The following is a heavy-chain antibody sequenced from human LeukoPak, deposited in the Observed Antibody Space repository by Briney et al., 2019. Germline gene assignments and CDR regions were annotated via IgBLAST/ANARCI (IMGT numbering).Heavy chain of an antibody. Sequence: GGSLRLSCVASGFTFSSYWMHWVRQVPGKGLVWVSRINSDGSSTSYADSVKGRFTISRDNAKNTLYLQMNSLRAEDTAVYYCVRAGEMATALFDYWGQGTLVTVSS. D-gene: IGHD5-24*01. CDR1: GFTFSSYW. V-gene: IGHV3-74*01. CDR3: VRAGEMATALFDY. CDR2: INSDGSST. J-gene: IGHJ4*02.